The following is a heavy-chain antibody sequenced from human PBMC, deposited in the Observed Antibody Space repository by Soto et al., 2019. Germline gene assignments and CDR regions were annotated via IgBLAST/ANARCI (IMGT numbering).Heavy chain of an antibody. CDR3: ARRGSRWYYFDY. J-gene: IGHJ4*02. CDR1: GGTFSSYA. D-gene: IGHD6-13*01. V-gene: IGHV1-69*12. CDR2: IIPIFGTA. Sequence: QVQLVQSGAEVKKPGSSVKVSCKASGGTFSSYAISWVRQAPGQGLEWMGGIIPIFGTANYAQKFQGRVTITADESTSTACMELSSLRSDDSAVYYRARRGSRWYYFDYWGQGTLVTVSS.